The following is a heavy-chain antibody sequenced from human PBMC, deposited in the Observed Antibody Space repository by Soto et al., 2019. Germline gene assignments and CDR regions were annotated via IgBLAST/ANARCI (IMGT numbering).Heavy chain of an antibody. CDR2: ISGSGGST. CDR3: AKDATRNYYGSGFFDY. Sequence: VQLLESGGGLVQPGGSLRLSCAASGFTFSSYAMSWVRQAPGKGLEWVSAISGSGGSTYYADSVKGRFTISRDNSKNTLYLQMNSLRAEDTAVYYCAKDATRNYYGSGFFDYWGQGTLVTVSS. V-gene: IGHV3-23*01. D-gene: IGHD3-10*01. CDR1: GFTFSSYA. J-gene: IGHJ4*02.